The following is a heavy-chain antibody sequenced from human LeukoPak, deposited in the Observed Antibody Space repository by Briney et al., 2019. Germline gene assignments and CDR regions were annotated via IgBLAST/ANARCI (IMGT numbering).Heavy chain of an antibody. CDR2: MNPNSGNT. CDR1: GGTFSSYA. CDR3: ARGGGYYYDSSGYYIDY. Sequence: ASVKVSCKASGGTFSSYAINWVRQATGQGLEWMGWMNPNSGNTGYAQKFQGRVTMTRNTSISTAYMELSSLRSEDTAVYYCARGGGYYYDSSGYYIDYWGQGTLVTVSS. J-gene: IGHJ4*02. D-gene: IGHD3-22*01. V-gene: IGHV1-8*02.